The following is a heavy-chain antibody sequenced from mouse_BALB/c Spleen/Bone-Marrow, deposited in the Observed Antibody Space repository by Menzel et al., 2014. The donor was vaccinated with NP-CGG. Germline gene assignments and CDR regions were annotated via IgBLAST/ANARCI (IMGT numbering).Heavy chain of an antibody. Sequence: EVQLVESGAELVKPGASVKLSCTASGFNIKDTYMHWVKQRPEQGLEWIGRIDPANGNTKYDPKFQGKATITADTSSNTAYLQLSSLTSEDTAVDYCARWEYYAMDHRGQGTPVTGSS. D-gene: IGHD4-1*01. J-gene: IGHJ4*01. CDR1: GFNIKDTY. CDR3: ARWEYYAMDH. CDR2: IDPANGNT. V-gene: IGHV14-3*02.